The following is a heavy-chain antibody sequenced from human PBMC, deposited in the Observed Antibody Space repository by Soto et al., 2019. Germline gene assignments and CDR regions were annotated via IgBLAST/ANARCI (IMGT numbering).Heavy chain of an antibody. V-gene: IGHV1-69*12. D-gene: IGHD3-22*01. CDR3: ARVEATKIVMVMYDAFEI. CDR1: GATLNTFINYG. Sequence: QVQLVQSGAEVKKPGSSVKVSCKASGATLNTFINYGITWVRQAPGQGLEWMGGIIPVCGTANYGKKFQGRVTISGEESTKTAYMELSSLRSEDTAVYYCARVEATKIVMVMYDAFEICGQGTMVTVSS. CDR2: IIPVCGTA. J-gene: IGHJ3*02.